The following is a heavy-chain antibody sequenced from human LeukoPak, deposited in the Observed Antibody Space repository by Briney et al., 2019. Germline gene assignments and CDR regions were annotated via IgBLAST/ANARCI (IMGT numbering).Heavy chain of an antibody. CDR3: ARGGIEGASRSDAFDI. D-gene: IGHD1-26*01. CDR2: ISSSSSYI. J-gene: IGHJ3*02. V-gene: IGHV3-21*01. Sequence: GGSLRLSCAASGFTFSSYSMNWVRQAPGKGLEWVSSISSSSSYIYSADSVKGRFTISRENAKNSLYLQMKLRRAEDLAWYYCARGGIEGASRSDAFDIWGQGTMVSVSS. CDR1: GFTFSSYS.